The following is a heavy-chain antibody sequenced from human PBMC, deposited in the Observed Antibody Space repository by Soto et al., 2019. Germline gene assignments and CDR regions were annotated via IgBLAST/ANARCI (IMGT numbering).Heavy chain of an antibody. CDR2: ISSSSSTI. CDR1: GFTFSSYS. V-gene: IGHV3-48*01. J-gene: IGHJ4*02. CDR3: ASIVVVPAAIDFDY. Sequence: PGGSLRLSCAASGFTFSSYSMNWVRQAPGKGLEWVSYISSSSSTIYYADSVKGRFTISRDNAKNSLYLQMNSLRAEDTAVYYCASIVVVPAAIDFDYWGQGTLVTVSS. D-gene: IGHD2-2*01.